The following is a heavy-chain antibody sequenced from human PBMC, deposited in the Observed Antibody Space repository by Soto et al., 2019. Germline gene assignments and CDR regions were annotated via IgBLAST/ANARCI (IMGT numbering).Heavy chain of an antibody. D-gene: IGHD2-8*01. CDR3: ASNGDRLGAFDI. V-gene: IGHV4-38-2*01. J-gene: IGHJ3*02. CDR1: GYSISSGYY. CDR2: IYHSGST. Sequence: SETLFLTCAVSGYSISSGYYWGWIRQPPGKGLEWIGSIYHSGSTYYNPSLKSRVTISVDTSKNQFSLKLSSVTAADTAVYCCASNGDRLGAFDIWGQGTMVTVSS.